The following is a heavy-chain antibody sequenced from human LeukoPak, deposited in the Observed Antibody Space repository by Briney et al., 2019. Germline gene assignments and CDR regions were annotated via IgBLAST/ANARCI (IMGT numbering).Heavy chain of an antibody. Sequence: GGSLRLSCTASGFTFSSSYMTWVRQAPGKGLEWVSIIYSSGTTYYSDSVKGRFTISRDNSKNTLYLQMNSLRTEDTAVYYCARTGYLKPIDSWGQGTLVTVSS. J-gene: IGHJ4*02. CDR1: GFTFSSSY. V-gene: IGHV3-66*02. D-gene: IGHD3-9*01. CDR3: ARTGYLKPIDS. CDR2: IYSSGTT.